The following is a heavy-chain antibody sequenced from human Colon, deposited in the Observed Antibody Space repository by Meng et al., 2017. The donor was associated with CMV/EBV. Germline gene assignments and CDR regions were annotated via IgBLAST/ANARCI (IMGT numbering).Heavy chain of an antibody. D-gene: IGHD2-15*01. CDR1: GFTFSNYG. V-gene: IGHV3-23*01. Sequence: GESLKISCAASGFTFSNYGMSWVRQAPGKGLEWVSVISGNGGSTYYGDSVKGRFTISRDDSKSTLYLQMNGLRAEDTAIYYCAPIGGWGTGTPTTMVTWGQGTLVTVSS. J-gene: IGHJ5*02. CDR2: ISGNGGST. CDR3: APIGGWGTGTPTTMVT.